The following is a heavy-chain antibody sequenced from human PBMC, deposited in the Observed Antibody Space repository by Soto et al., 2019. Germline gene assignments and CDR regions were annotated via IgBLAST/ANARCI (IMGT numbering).Heavy chain of an antibody. D-gene: IGHD3-22*01. CDR2: IYHSGGP. Sequence: QLQLQESGSGLVKPSQTLSLTCAVSGDSISSGGYSWNWIRQPPGKGLERIGYIYHSGGPDYNPALKSRVTITVDSSNNQFSLNLRSVTAADAAVYYCARDSRSGYYLEYWGQGTLVTVSS. V-gene: IGHV4-30-2*01. J-gene: IGHJ4*02. CDR3: ARDSRSGYYLEY. CDR1: GDSISSGGYS.